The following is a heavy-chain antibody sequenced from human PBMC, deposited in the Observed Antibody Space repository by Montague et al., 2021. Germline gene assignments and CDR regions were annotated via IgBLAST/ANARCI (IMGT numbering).Heavy chain of an antibody. CDR2: ITSGGST. Sequence: SRSLSWAASGFPFSSYAMSWVRQAPGKGLKWVSSITSGGSTYYADSVTGRFTISRDNSKNTLYLQMNSLRAEDTAVYYCTKDQDDYGDYVDWVDTWGQGTLVTVSS. J-gene: IGHJ5*02. V-gene: IGHV3-23*01. D-gene: IGHD4-17*01. CDR3: TKDQDDYGDYVDWVDT. CDR1: GFPFSSYA.